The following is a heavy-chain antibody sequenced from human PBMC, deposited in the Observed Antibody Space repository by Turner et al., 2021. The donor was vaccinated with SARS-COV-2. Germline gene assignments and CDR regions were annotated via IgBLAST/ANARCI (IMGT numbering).Heavy chain of an antibody. Sequence: QVQLQQWGPGLFQPSETLSLTCAVSGGSSSDDTWSWVCQPPGTGLEWVGEVGPSGSTNNSPSVTSRLTIPVDRSNNRLVLQLRSLTAADTAVYYCARRGTHTCWSCDYWGQGTLVTVSS. D-gene: IGHD2-8*02. V-gene: IGHV4-34*01. CDR1: GGSSSDDT. CDR2: VGPSGST. J-gene: IGHJ4*02. CDR3: ARRGTHTCWSCDY.